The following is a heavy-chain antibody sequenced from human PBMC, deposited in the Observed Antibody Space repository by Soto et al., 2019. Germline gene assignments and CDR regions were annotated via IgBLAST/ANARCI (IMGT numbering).Heavy chain of an antibody. Sequence: ASVKVSCKTSGYTFTDYDINWVRQATGQGLEWIGWMNPNSGETGYAQKFQGRVTMTRSASLSTAYLELSSLRSEDTAVYYCARVAVAARPRWYNWFDPWGQGTLVTVSS. V-gene: IGHV1-8*01. CDR3: ARVAVAARPRWYNWFDP. CDR1: GYTFTDYD. D-gene: IGHD2-15*01. J-gene: IGHJ5*02. CDR2: MNPNSGET.